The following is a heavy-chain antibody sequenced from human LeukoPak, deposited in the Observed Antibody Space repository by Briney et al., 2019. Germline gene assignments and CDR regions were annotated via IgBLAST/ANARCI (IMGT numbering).Heavy chain of an antibody. D-gene: IGHD3-10*01. CDR2: ISYNGSNK. Sequence: PGGSLRLSCAASGFTFSSYGMHWVRQAPGKGLEWVAVISYNGSNKYYADSVKGRFTISRDNSKNTLYLQMNSLRAEDTAVYYCASGSGSVYYYYGMDVWGQGTTVTVSS. CDR3: ASGSGSVYYYYGMDV. V-gene: IGHV3-30*03. CDR1: GFTFSSYG. J-gene: IGHJ6*02.